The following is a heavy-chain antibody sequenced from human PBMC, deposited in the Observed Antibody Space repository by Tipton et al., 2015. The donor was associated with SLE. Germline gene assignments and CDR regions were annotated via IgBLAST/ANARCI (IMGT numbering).Heavy chain of an antibody. D-gene: IGHD5-24*01. CDR1: GGSISSQC. CDR3: ARDREAGDGYNFDY. CDR2: INHSGST. V-gene: IGHV4-59*11. J-gene: IGHJ4*02. Sequence: TLSLTCTVSGGSISSQCWSWIRQPPGKGMEWIGYINHSGSTNYNPSLKSRVTISVDTSKKQFSLKLSSVTAADTALYYCARDREAGDGYNFDYWGQGTLVTVSS.